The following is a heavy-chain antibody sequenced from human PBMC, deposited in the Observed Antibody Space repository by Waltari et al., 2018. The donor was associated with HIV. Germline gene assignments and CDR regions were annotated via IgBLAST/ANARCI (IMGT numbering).Heavy chain of an antibody. J-gene: IGHJ3*02. CDR2: VNSDGNSI. D-gene: IGHD4-17*01. V-gene: IGHV3-74*01. Sequence: EVQLVESGGGLVQLGGSLSLSCEASGSPFSNYWMPGVRQAPGKGLVWVSRVNSDGNSINYADSVKGRFNISRDNAKNTLYLQMNSLRAEDTAVYYCVREGPDIDPDYDAFDIWGQGTMVTVSS. CDR3: VREGPDIDPDYDAFDI. CDR1: GSPFSNYW.